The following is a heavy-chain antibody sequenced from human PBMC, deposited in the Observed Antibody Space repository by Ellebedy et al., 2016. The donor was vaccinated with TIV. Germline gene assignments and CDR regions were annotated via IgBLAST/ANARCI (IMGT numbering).Heavy chain of an antibody. V-gene: IGHV4-39*01. D-gene: IGHD3-22*01. CDR1: GGSISSSSSY. CDR2: IYYSGST. Sequence: SETLSLTCTVSGGSISSSSSYWGWIRQPPGKGLERIGSIYYSGSTYYNPSLKSRVTISVDTSKNQFSLKLSSVTAADTAVYYCARTDYYDSSGYYGSELWGQGTLVTVSS. J-gene: IGHJ4*02. CDR3: ARTDYYDSSGYYGSEL.